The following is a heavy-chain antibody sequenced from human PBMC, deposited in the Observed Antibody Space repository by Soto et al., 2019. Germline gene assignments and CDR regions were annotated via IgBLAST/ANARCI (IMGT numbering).Heavy chain of an antibody. CDR2: SGTT. V-gene: IGHV4-39*01. J-gene: IGHJ4*02. CDR1: GGSMSFSNYH. D-gene: IGHD4-17*01. Sequence: LPETLSLTCTVSGGSMSFSNYHWTWIRQSPGKGPEWIGSGTTSYNPSLKSRVTIFVDTSQSQFSLKMHSVTAADTAVYYCATYGGDTGHFDYWGQGIMVTVSS. CDR3: ATYGGDTGHFDY.